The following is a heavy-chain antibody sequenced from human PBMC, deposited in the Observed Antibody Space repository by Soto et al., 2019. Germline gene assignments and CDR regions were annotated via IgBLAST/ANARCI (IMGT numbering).Heavy chain of an antibody. CDR1: GYSISSGYY. CDR3: ARDVSVGYSYGNNVPFDY. D-gene: IGHD5-18*01. CDR2: TYHSGST. V-gene: IGHV4-38-2*02. Sequence: SETLSLTCAVSGYSISSGYYWGWIRQPPGKGLEWIGSTYHSGSTYYNPSLKSRVTISVDTSKNQFSLKLSAVTAADTAVYYCARDVSVGYSYGNNVPFDYWGQGTLVTVSS. J-gene: IGHJ4*02.